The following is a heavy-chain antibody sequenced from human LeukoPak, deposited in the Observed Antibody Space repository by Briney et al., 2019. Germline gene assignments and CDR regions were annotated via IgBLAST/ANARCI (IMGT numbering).Heavy chain of an antibody. CDR3: ATDFNWGGDGRT. J-gene: IGHJ5*02. CDR2: FDPEDGET. D-gene: IGHD3-16*01. V-gene: IGHV1-24*01. Sequence: ASVTVSCKVSGYTLTELSMHWVRQAPGKGLEWMGGFDPEDGETIYAQKFQGRVTMTEDTSTDTAYMELSSLRSEDTAVYYCATDFNWGGDGRTWGQGTLVTVSS. CDR1: GYTLTELS.